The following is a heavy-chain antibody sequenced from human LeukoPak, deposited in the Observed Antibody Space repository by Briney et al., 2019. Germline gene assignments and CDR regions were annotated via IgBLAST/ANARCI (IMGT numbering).Heavy chain of an antibody. CDR2: IDPSDSYT. Sequence: GESLRISCNGSGYSFTSYWISWVRQMPGKGLEWMGRIDPSDSYTNYSTSFQGHVTISADKSISTAYLQWSSLKASDTAMYYCARHVGYSSSWVDYWGQGTLVTVSS. CDR1: GYSFTSYW. J-gene: IGHJ4*02. D-gene: IGHD6-13*01. CDR3: ARHVGYSSSWVDY. V-gene: IGHV5-10-1*01.